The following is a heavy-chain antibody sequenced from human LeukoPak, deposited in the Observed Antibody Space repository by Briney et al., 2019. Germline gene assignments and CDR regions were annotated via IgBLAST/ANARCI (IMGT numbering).Heavy chain of an antibody. Sequence: ASVKVSCKASGYTFTSYDINWVRQATGQGLEWMGWMNPNSGNTGYAQKFQGRVTMTRNTSTSTAYMELSSLRSEDTAVYYCARARKYDFWSGYYPLTYYYYYGMDVWGQGTTVTVSS. CDR2: MNPNSGNT. V-gene: IGHV1-8*01. D-gene: IGHD3-3*01. CDR3: ARARKYDFWSGYYPLTYYYYYGMDV. CDR1: GYTFTSYD. J-gene: IGHJ6*02.